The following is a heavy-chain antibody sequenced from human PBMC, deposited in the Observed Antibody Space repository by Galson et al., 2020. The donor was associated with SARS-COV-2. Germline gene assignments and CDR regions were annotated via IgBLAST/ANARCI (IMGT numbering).Heavy chain of an antibody. Sequence: SVKVSCKASGFTFTSSAVQWVRQARGQRLEWIGWIVVGSGNTNYAQKFQERVTITRDMSTSTAYMELSSLRSEDTAVYYCAADRYYYDSGGYHSFDYWGQGTLVTVSS. CDR3: AADRYYYDSGGYHSFDY. CDR2: IVVGSGNT. J-gene: IGHJ4*02. V-gene: IGHV1-58*01. CDR1: GFTFTSSA. D-gene: IGHD3-22*01.